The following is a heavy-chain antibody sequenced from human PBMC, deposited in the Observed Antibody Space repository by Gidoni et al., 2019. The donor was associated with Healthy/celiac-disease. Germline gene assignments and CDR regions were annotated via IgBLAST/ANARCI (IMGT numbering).Heavy chain of an antibody. CDR1: GFTFSSYW. CDR3: AREHGEGVNGY. J-gene: IGHJ4*02. Sequence: QLLESAGGLVQPGGSVRLACAASGFTFSSYWMSWVRQAPGKGLEWVANIKQDGSEKYYVDSVKGRFTISRDNAKNSLYLQMNSLRAEDTAVYYCAREHGEGVNGYWGQGTLVTVSS. CDR2: IKQDGSEK. D-gene: IGHD2-21*01. V-gene: IGHV3-7*01.